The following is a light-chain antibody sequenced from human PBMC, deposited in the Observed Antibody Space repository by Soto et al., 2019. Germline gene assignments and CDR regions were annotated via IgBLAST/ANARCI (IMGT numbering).Light chain of an antibody. J-gene: IGLJ1*01. CDR2: EVN. CDR1: SSDVGGYNY. Sequence: QSALTQPAAVAGCPGQSITISCTGSSSDVGGYNYVSWYQQHPGKAPKLMIYEVNDRPSGVSNRFSGSKSGNTASLTISGLQAEDEADYYCSSYTSSSTYVFGTGTRSPS. CDR3: SSYTSSSTYV. V-gene: IGLV2-14*01.